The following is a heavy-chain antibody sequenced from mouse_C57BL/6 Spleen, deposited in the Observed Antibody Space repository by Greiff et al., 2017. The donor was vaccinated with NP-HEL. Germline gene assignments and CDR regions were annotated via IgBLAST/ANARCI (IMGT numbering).Heavy chain of an antibody. CDR1: GFTFSDYG. CDR2: ISSGSSTI. CDR3: ARSFYYYAMDY. Sequence: EVQLVESGGGLVKPGGSLKLSCAASGFTFSDYGMHWVRQAPEKGLEWVAYISSGSSTIYYADTVKGRFTISRDNAKNTLFLQMTSLMSEDTAMYYCARSFYYYAMDYWGQGTSVTVSS. V-gene: IGHV5-17*01. J-gene: IGHJ4*01.